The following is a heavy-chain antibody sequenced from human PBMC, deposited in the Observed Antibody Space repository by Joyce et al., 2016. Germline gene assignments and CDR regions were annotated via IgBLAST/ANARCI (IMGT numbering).Heavy chain of an antibody. J-gene: IGHJ4*02. CDR3: ARGLSAFDYSNYAGYDY. V-gene: IGHV4-34*01. CDR1: GVSFSGYY. D-gene: IGHD4-11*01. CDR2: INHSGRT. Sequence: QVQLQQWGAGLLKPSETLSLTCAVYGVSFSGYYWSRIRQPPGKGLEWIGEINHSGRTNYNPSLESRVTIAVNSSKNQCSLRLSSVTAAETAVYYCARGLSAFDYSNYAGYDYWGQGTLVTVSS.